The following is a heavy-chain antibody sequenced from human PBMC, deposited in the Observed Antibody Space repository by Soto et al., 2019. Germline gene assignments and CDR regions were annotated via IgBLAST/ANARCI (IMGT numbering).Heavy chain of an antibody. Sequence: SETLSLTCTVSGGSISSYYWSWSRQPPGKGLEWIGYIYYSGSTNYNPSLKSRVTISVDTSKNQFSLKLSSVTAADTAVYYCARRVDTAMEYYFDYWGQGTLVTVSS. CDR3: ARRVDTAMEYYFDY. D-gene: IGHD5-18*01. J-gene: IGHJ4*02. CDR2: IYYSGST. V-gene: IGHV4-59*08. CDR1: GGSISSYY.